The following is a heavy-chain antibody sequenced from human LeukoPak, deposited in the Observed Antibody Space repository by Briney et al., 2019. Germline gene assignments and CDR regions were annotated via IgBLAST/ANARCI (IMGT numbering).Heavy chain of an antibody. J-gene: IGHJ4*02. Sequence: GGSLRLSCAASGFTLSNYAMNWVRQAPGKGLEWVSAISGSGGSTYYADSVKGRFTISRDNSKNTPYLQMNSLRAEDTAVYYCAKERLYDFWSGYFFDYWGQGTLVTVSS. D-gene: IGHD3-3*01. CDR1: GFTLSNYA. V-gene: IGHV3-23*01. CDR3: AKERLYDFWSGYFFDY. CDR2: ISGSGGST.